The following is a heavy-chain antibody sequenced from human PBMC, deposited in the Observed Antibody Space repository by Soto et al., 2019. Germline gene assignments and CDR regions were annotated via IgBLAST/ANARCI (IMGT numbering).Heavy chain of an antibody. V-gene: IGHV3-30-3*01. CDR3: TRGRSMMVNADLEY. Sequence: EGSLRLSCAASGFDVSSYSMHWVRQAPGKGLEWVAAMSFDGNSKYFADSVKGRFKLSRDTSKNTWSLEMESLIVADSALNHCTRGRSMMVNADLEYWGQGTQVTVSS. J-gene: IGHJ4*02. CDR1: GFDVSSYS. D-gene: IGHD2-21*01. CDR2: MSFDGNSK.